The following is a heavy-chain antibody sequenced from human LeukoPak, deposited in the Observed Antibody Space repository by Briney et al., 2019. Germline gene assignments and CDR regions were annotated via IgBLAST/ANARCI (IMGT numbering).Heavy chain of an antibody. V-gene: IGHV3-48*04. D-gene: IGHD3-3*02. J-gene: IGHJ6*02. CDR2: ISSSSSTI. CDR1: GFTFSSYS. CDR3: ARGFSIEHYYYYGMDV. Sequence: PGGSLRLSCAASGFTFSSYSMNWVRQAPGEGLEWVSYISSSSSTIYYADSVKGRFTISRDNAKNSLYLQMNSLRAEDTAVYYCARGFSIEHYYYYGMDVWGQGTTVTVSS.